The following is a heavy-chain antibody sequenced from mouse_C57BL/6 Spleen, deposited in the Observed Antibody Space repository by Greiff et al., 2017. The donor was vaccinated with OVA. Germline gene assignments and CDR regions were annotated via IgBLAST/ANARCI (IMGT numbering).Heavy chain of an antibody. CDR1: GYTFTSYW. Sequence: QVQLQQPGAELVRPGTSVKLSCKASGYTFTSYWMHWVKQRPGQGLEWIGVIDPSDSYTNYNQKFKGKATLTVDTSSSTAYMQLSSLTSEDSAVYYCARRSNYGWLAYWGQGTLVTVSA. CDR2: IDPSDSYT. CDR3: ARRSNYGWLAY. V-gene: IGHV1-59*01. D-gene: IGHD2-5*01. J-gene: IGHJ3*01.